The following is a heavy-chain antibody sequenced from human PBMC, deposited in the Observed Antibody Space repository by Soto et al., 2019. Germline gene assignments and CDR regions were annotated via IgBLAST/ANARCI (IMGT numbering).Heavy chain of an antibody. D-gene: IGHD3-22*01. CDR1: GGSISSSNS. CDR2: IYHSGST. CDR3: ARAASSGYYYNAFDI. Sequence: SETLSLTCAVAGGSISSSNSWSWVRQPPGKGLEWIGEIYHSGSTNYNPSLKSRVTISVDKSKNQFSLKLSSVTAADTAVYYCARAASSGYYYNAFDIWGQGTMVTVSS. J-gene: IGHJ3*02. V-gene: IGHV4-4*02.